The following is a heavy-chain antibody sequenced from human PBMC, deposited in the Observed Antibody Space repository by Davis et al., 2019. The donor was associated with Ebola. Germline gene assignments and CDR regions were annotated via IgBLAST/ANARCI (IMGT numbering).Heavy chain of an antibody. CDR1: GYTFTSYG. V-gene: IGHV1-18*01. J-gene: IGHJ5*02. CDR3: ARVYYYDSSGYYYVGTRGNWFDP. D-gene: IGHD3-22*01. CDR2: ISAYNGNT. Sequence: ASVKVSCKASGYTFTSYGISWVRQAPGQGLEWMGWISAYNGNTNYAQKLQGRVTMTTDTSTSTAYMELRSLRSDDTAVYYCARVYYYDSSGYYYVGTRGNWFDPWGQGTLVTVSS.